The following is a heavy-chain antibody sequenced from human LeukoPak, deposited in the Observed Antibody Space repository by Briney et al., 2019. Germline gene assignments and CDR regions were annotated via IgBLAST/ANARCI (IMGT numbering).Heavy chain of an antibody. CDR1: GGSISSYY. CDR3: ARGLIMADYGDWRGAFDI. Sequence: PSETLSLTCTVSGGSISSYYWSWIRQPPGKGLEWIGYIYYSGSTNYNPSLKSRVTISVDTSKNQFSLKLSSVTAADTAVYYCARGLIMADYGDWRGAFDIWGQGTMVTVSS. CDR2: IYYSGST. D-gene: IGHD4-17*01. J-gene: IGHJ3*02. V-gene: IGHV4-59*12.